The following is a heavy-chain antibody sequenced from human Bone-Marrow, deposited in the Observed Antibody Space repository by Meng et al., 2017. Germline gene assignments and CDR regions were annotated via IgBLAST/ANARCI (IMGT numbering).Heavy chain of an antibody. CDR3: ARAGGNRDEGGTYYYDSSGYFPFSIDY. CDR1: GGFISRSIW. D-gene: IGHD3-22*01. V-gene: IGHV4-4*02. CDR2: IYHGGGT. Sequence: QAQLHESGSGLVKPSGTLSRTCAASGGFISRSIWRCWVRQPPGKGREWIGGIYHGGGTNYNPSLKSRVTISVDKSKNQFSLKLSSGTAADTAVYYCARAGGNRDEGGTYYYDSSGYFPFSIDYWGQGTLVTVSS. J-gene: IGHJ4*02.